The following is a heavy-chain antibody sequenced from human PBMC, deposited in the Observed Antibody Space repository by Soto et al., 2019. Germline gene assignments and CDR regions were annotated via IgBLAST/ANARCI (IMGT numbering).Heavy chain of an antibody. CDR2: IDPSDSYT. CDR1: GYSFTSYW. CDR3: ARRAAAGPIQGYYGMDV. J-gene: IGHJ6*04. D-gene: IGHD6-13*01. Sequence: PGESLKISCKGSGYSFTSYWISWVRQMPGKGLEWMGRIDPSDSYTNYSPSFQGHVTISADKSISTAYLQWSSLKASDTAMYYRARRAAAGPIQGYYGMDVWGKGTTVTVSS. V-gene: IGHV5-10-1*01.